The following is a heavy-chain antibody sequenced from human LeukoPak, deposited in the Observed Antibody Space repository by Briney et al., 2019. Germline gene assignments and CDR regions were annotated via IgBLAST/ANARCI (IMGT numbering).Heavy chain of an antibody. V-gene: IGHV4-39*01. D-gene: IGHD6-19*01. Sequence: PSETLSLTCTVSGGSISSSSYYWGWIRQPPGKGLEWIGNIYYSGSTFYDPSLKSRVTISVEMSKNQFSLKLSSVTAADTAVYYCARRRAVAGTHWYFDVWGRGTLVTVSS. CDR2: IYYSGST. CDR1: GGSISSSSYY. J-gene: IGHJ2*01. CDR3: ARRRAVAGTHWYFDV.